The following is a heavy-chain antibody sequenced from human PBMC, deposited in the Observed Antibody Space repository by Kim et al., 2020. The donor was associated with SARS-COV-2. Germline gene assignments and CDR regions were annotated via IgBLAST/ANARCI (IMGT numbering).Heavy chain of an antibody. D-gene: IGHD6-19*01. CDR3: ARLGSGWPNIHH. Sequence: SETLSLTCSISNGSISPYFWSWVRQPPGRGLEWIGFIHYSGRTNYNPSLNSRVTISVDMSRTQFTLELRSVTAADTAVYYCARLGSGWPNIHHWGQGTLVTVSA. CDR1: NGSISPYF. CDR2: IHYSGRT. J-gene: IGHJ5*02. V-gene: IGHV4-59*08.